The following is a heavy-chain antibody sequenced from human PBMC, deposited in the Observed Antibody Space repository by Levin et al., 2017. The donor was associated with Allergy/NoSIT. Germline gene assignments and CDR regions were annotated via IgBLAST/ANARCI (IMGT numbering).Heavy chain of an antibody. CDR2: ISNSSSYI. CDR3: ARDGKYSSSVYYYGMDV. V-gene: IGHV3-21*01. CDR1: GFTFSSYS. D-gene: IGHD6-6*01. J-gene: IGHJ6*02. Sequence: GGSLRLSCAASGFTFSSYSMNWVRQAPGKGLEWVSSISNSSSYIYYADSVKGRFTISRDNAKNSLYLQMNSLRAEDTAVYYCARDGKYSSSVYYYGMDVWGQGTTVTVSS.